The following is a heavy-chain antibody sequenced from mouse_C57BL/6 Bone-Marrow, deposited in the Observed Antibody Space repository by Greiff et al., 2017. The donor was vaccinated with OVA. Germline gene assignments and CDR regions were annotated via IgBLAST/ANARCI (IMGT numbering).Heavy chain of an antibody. J-gene: IGHJ1*03. CDR2: ISSGSSTI. CDR3: ARTGSYWYFDV. CDR1: GFTFSDYG. V-gene: IGHV5-17*01. D-gene: IGHD1-1*01. Sequence: EVKLVESGGGLVKPGGSLKLSCAASGFTFSDYGMHWVRQAPEKGLEWVAYISSGSSTIYYADTVKGRFTISRYNAKTTLFLQMTSLRSEDTAMYYCARTGSYWYFDVWGTGTTVTVSS.